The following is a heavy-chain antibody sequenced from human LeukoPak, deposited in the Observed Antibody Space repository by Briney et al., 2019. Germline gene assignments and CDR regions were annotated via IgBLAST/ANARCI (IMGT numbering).Heavy chain of an antibody. D-gene: IGHD5-24*01. V-gene: IGHV4-39*01. CDR1: GDSIRTTRY. CDR3: ATQGYNNQTMDV. J-gene: IGHJ6*02. CDR2: VYFSGST. Sequence: SETLSLTCTVSGDSIRTTRYWGWIRQPPGKGLEWIGAVYFSGSTYYNPSLKSRVIISVDTSKNQFSLKLASVTAADTAVYYCATQGYNNQTMDVWGQGTTVTVSS.